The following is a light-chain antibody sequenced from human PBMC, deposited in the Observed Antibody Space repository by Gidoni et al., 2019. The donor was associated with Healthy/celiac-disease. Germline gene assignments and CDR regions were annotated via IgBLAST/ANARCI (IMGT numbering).Light chain of an antibody. CDR3: AAWDDSLNGQVV. J-gene: IGLJ2*01. V-gene: IGLV1-44*01. CDR2: SNN. Sequence: QSVLTQPPSASGTPGPRVTISCSGSSPNIGSNSVNWYQQLPGTAPKLLIYSNNQRPSGVPDRFSGSKSGTSASLAIRGLQSEDEADYYCAAWDDSLNGQVVFGGGTKLTVL. CDR1: SPNIGSNS.